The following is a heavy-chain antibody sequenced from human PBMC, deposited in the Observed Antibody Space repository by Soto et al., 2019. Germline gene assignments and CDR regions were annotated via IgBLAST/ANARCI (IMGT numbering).Heavy chain of an antibody. Sequence: PSETLSLTCTASGGSISSGAYYWSWIRQHPGRGLEWIGYIYYSGSTYYNPSLKSRVTIPVDTSKNQFSLKLSSVTAADTAVYYCARDQETSGERAYYYYGMDVWGQGTTVTVSS. CDR2: IYYSGST. CDR1: GGSISSGAYY. D-gene: IGHD6-19*01. V-gene: IGHV4-31*02. J-gene: IGHJ6*02. CDR3: ARDQETSGERAYYYYGMDV.